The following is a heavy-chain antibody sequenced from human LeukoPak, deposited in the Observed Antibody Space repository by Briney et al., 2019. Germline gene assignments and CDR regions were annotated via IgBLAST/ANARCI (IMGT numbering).Heavy chain of an antibody. CDR3: ASYCSSTSCAWYAFDI. D-gene: IGHD2-2*01. CDR2: ISGSGGST. CDR1: GFTFSSYA. Sequence: GGSLRLSCAASGFTFSSYAMSWVRQAPGKGLEWVSAISGSGGSTYYADSVEGRLTISRDNSKNTLYLQMNSLRAEDTAVYYCASYCSSTSCAWYAFDIWGQGTMVTVSS. V-gene: IGHV3-23*01. J-gene: IGHJ3*02.